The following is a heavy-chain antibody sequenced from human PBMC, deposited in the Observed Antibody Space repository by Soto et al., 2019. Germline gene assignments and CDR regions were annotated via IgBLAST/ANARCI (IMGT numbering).Heavy chain of an antibody. V-gene: IGHV3-9*01. Sequence: GGSLRLSCAASGFTFDDYAMHWVRQAPGKGLEWVSGISWNSGSIGYADSVKGRFTISRDNAKNSLYLQMNSLRAEDTALYYCAAWPYSSGWYGNEYFQHWGQGTLVTVSS. CDR1: GFTFDDYA. J-gene: IGHJ1*01. D-gene: IGHD6-19*01. CDR2: ISWNSGSI. CDR3: AAWPYSSGWYGNEYFQH.